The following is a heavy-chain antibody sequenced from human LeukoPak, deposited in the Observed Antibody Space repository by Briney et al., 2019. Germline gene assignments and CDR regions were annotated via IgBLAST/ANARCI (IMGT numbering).Heavy chain of an antibody. V-gene: IGHV1-69*13. CDR3: AAAYSGSYYRFDY. CDR2: IIPIFGTA. D-gene: IGHD1-26*01. J-gene: IGHJ4*02. Sequence: GASVKVSCKASGGTFSSYAISWVRQAPGQGLEWMGGIIPIFGTANYAQKFQGRVTITADESTSTAYMELSSLRSEDTAVYYRAAAYSGSYYRFDYWGQGTLVTVSS. CDR1: GGTFSSYA.